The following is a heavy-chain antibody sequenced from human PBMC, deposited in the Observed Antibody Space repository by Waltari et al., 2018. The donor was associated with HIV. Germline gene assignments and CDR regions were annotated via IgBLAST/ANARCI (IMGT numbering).Heavy chain of an antibody. CDR2: IYHSGST. J-gene: IGHJ4*02. D-gene: IGHD2-2*01. CDR1: GYSISSGYY. V-gene: IGHV4-38-2*02. CDR3: AREFSTHMGPDY. Sequence: QVQLQESGPGLVKASETLSLTCGVSGYSISSGYYWGWIRQPPGKGLEWIGSIYHSGSTYYNPSLKSRVTISLDTSKNQFSLKLSSVTAADTAVYYCAREFSTHMGPDYWGQGTLVTVSS.